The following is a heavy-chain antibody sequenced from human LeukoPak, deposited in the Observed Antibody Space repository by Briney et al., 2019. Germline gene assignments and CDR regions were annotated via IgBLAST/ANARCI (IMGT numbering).Heavy chain of an antibody. V-gene: IGHV1-69*04. J-gene: IGHJ3*02. CDR3: ARMTTVTNQDAFDI. CDR1: GGTFSSYA. D-gene: IGHD4-17*01. Sequence: ASVKVPFKASGGTFSSYASCWVRQAPAQGLEWMGRIIPIFGIANYAQKFEARVTITADKSTRTTYMELSSLRSEDTAVYYCARMTTVTNQDAFDIWGQGTMVTVSS. CDR2: IIPIFGIA.